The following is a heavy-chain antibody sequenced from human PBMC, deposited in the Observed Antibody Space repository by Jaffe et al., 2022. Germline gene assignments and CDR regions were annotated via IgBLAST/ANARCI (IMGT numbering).Heavy chain of an antibody. V-gene: IGHV3-23*01. D-gene: IGHD3-3*01. Sequence: EVQLLESGGGLVQPGGSLRLSCAASGFTFSSYAMSWVRQAPGKGLEWVSAISGSGGSTYYADSVKGRFTISRDNSKNTLYLQMNSLRAEDTAVYYCAKDQLRFLEWLYPPFDYWGQGTLVTVSS. J-gene: IGHJ4*02. CDR1: GFTFSSYA. CDR2: ISGSGGST. CDR3: AKDQLRFLEWLYPPFDY.